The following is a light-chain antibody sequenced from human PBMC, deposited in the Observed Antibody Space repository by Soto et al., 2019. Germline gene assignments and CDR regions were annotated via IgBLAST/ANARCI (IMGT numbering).Light chain of an antibody. CDR2: GAS. CDR3: QQFGSSRGFT. V-gene: IGKV3-20*01. Sequence: EIVLTQSPGTLSLSLGERATLSCRASQSINSRYLTWYQQKPGQAPRLLIYGASSRTTGIPDRFSGSGSGTDFTLTISRLEPEDFAVYYCQQFGSSRGFTFGPGTKVDIK. J-gene: IGKJ3*01. CDR1: QSINSRY.